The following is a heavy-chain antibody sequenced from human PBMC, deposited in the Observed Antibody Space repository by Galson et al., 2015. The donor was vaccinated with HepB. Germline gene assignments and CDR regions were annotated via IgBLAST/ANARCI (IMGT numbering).Heavy chain of an antibody. J-gene: IGHJ4*02. D-gene: IGHD3-10*01. Sequence: ETLSLTCTVSGGSISNYYWSWIRQPPGKGLEWIAYIHYSGNTNYNPSLKSRVTISVDTSKNQFSLKLTSVTAADTAVYYCARHYSSGTYPLDYWGQGTLVTVSS. CDR2: IHYSGNT. V-gene: IGHV4-59*08. CDR3: ARHYSSGTYPLDY. CDR1: GGSISNYY.